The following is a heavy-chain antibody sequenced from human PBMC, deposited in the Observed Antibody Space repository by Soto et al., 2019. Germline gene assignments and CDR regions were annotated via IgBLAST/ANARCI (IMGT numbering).Heavy chain of an antibody. D-gene: IGHD3-10*01. CDR3: ARENRGFDC. J-gene: IGHJ4*02. Sequence: QVQLQESGPGLVKPSETLSLTCAVSGGSITSSNWWSWVRQPPGKGLEWIGEVSPSGNTNYNPSLKSRVAMSVDKSKNQLSLRLTSVTTADTAFYYRARENRGFDCWGQGTLVTVSS. CDR2: VSPSGNT. V-gene: IGHV4-4*02. CDR1: GGSITSSNW.